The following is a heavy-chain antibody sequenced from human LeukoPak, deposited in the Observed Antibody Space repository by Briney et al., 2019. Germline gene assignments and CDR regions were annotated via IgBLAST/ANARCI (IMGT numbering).Heavy chain of an antibody. Sequence: SETLSLTCTVSGYSISSGHYWGWIRQPPGKGLEWIGSIYHSGSTYYNPSLKSRVTISVDTSKNQFSLKLSSVTAADTAVYYCARSSEGRYYYDSSGFSYYYYYMDVWGKGTTVTISS. D-gene: IGHD3-22*01. V-gene: IGHV4-38-2*02. J-gene: IGHJ6*03. CDR3: ARSSEGRYYYDSSGFSYYYYYMDV. CDR1: GYSISSGHY. CDR2: IYHSGST.